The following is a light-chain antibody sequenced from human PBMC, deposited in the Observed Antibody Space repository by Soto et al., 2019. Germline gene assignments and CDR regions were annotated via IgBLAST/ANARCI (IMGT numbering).Light chain of an antibody. CDR1: QSVSSSY. CDR2: GAS. J-gene: IGKJ1*01. CDR3: QQYGSSLPWT. V-gene: IGKV3-20*01. Sequence: ESVLTPSPGTLSLSPVERATLSCRASQSVSSSYLAWYQQKPGQAPRLLIYGASTRATDIPDRFSGSGSGTDFTLTISRLEPEDFAVFYCQQYGSSLPWTFGQGTKVDIK.